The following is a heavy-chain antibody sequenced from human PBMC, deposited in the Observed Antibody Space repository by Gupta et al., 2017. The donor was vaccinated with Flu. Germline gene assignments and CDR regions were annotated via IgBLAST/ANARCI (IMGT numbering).Heavy chain of an antibody. CDR1: GGSISNSDYY. J-gene: IGHJ3*02. Sequence: QLQLQESGPGLVKPSATLSLTCTVPGGSISNSDYYWAWIRQPPGKGLEWIGSIYYTGPAFYNPSLKSRVSMSVDTSKNQFSLKVSSVTAADTSAYYCARLPSQWILYGFDTWGQGTMVSVSS. D-gene: IGHD5-12*01. CDR2: IYYTGPA. V-gene: IGHV4-39*01. CDR3: ARLPSQWILYGFDT.